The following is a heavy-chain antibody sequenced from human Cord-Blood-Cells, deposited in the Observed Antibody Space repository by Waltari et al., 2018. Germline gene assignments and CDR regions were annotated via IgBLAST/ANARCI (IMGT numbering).Heavy chain of an antibody. Sequence: QLQLQESGPGLVTPSETLSLPCTVSGGSISSSTYYWGWSRHPPWQGLEWIGSIYYSGSTYYNPSLKSRVTISVDTSKNQFSLKLSSVTAADTAVYYCARRTYCGGDCYPRDAFDIWGQGTMVTVSS. J-gene: IGHJ3*02. D-gene: IGHD2-21*02. CDR3: ARRTYCGGDCYPRDAFDI. V-gene: IGHV4-39*07. CDR2: IYYSGST. CDR1: GGSISSSTYY.